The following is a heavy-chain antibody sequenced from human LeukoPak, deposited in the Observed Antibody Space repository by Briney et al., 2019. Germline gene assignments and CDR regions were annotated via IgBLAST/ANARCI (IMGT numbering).Heavy chain of an antibody. CDR1: GYTFTSYY. J-gene: IGHJ6*04. D-gene: IGHD6-13*01. Sequence: GASVKVSCTASGYTFTSYYMHWVRQAPGQGLECMGIINPSGGSTSYAQKFQGRVTMTRDTSTSTVYMELSSLRSEDTAVCYCAREASAAAKMDVWGKGTTFTVSS. CDR3: AREASAAAKMDV. V-gene: IGHV1-46*03. CDR2: INPSGGST.